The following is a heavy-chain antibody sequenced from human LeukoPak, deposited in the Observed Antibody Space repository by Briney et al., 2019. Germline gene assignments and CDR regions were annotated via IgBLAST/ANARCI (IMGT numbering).Heavy chain of an antibody. J-gene: IGHJ5*02. D-gene: IGHD1-7*01. Sequence: SETLSLTCTVSGGSVSSGSYYWSWIRQPPGKGPEWIGYIYYSGSTNYNPSLKSRVTISVDTSKNQFSLKLSSVTAADTAVYYCARDNWNYLTWGQGTLVTVSS. CDR2: IYYSGST. CDR1: GGSVSSGSYY. CDR3: ARDNWNYLT. V-gene: IGHV4-61*01.